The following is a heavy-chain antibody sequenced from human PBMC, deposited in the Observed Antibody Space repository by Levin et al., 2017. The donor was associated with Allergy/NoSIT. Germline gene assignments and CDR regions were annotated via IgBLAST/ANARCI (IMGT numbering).Heavy chain of an antibody. V-gene: IGHV4-39*01. J-gene: IGHJ4*02. D-gene: IGHD6-19*01. CDR2: IYSSGGT. CDR3: ARLKAVASIIDY. Sequence: SETLSLTCTVSGGSTRSTSYYWGWIRQPPEKGLEYIGSIYSSGGTYYNPSLKSRVTISIDTSNNQISLRLSSVTAADTALYYCARLKAVASIIDYWGQGILVTVSS. CDR1: GGSTRSTSYY.